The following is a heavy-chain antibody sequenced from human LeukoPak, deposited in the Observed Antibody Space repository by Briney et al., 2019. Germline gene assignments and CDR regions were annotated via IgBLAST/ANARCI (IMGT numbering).Heavy chain of an antibody. D-gene: IGHD6-25*01. CDR1: GYMFTSHG. V-gene: IGHV1-18*01. CDR2: ISAQNGNT. Sequence: GASVKVSCKSSGYMFTSHGIHWLRQAPGQGLEWMGWISAQNGNTNYMQQYLGRVTMTGDTSARTVYMELRSLKSDDTAVYYCTRESIGGYGFDYWGQGTPVTVAS. CDR3: TRESIGGYGFDY. J-gene: IGHJ4*02.